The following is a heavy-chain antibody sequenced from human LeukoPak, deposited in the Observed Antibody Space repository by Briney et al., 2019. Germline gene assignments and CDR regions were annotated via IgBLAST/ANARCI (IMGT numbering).Heavy chain of an antibody. CDR1: GGSISSYY. CDR3: AGVSSSRIDY. CDR2: IYTSGST. V-gene: IGHV4-4*07. J-gene: IGHJ4*02. Sequence: SETLSLTCTVSGGSISSYYWSWIRQPAGKGLEGIGRIYTSGSTNYNPSLTSRVTTTVDTSKHQFSLKPSSVTVADTAVYYCAGVSSSRIDYWGQGTLVTVSS. D-gene: IGHD6-6*01.